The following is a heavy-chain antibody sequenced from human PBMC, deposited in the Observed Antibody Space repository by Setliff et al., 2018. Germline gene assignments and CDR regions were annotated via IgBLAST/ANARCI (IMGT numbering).Heavy chain of an antibody. D-gene: IGHD3-22*01. CDR1: GYTFAGYY. Sequence: SVKVSCKASGYTFAGYYMHWVRQAPGQGLEWMGRIIPIFGTTSYTQKFQGRVTITADEGTNTAYMELSSLRSDDTAMYYCARDRYFYDASGQRSGYYYYMDVWGKGTTVTVSS. CDR2: IIPIFGTT. CDR3: ARDRYFYDASGQRSGYYYYMDV. V-gene: IGHV1-69*13. J-gene: IGHJ6*03.